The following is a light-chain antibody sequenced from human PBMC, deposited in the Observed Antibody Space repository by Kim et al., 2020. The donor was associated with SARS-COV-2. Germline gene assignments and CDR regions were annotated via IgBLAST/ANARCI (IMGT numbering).Light chain of an antibody. CDR2: DAS. CDR1: QSINID. J-gene: IGKJ4*01. Sequence: PGERATLACRASQSINIDVAWYQQKPGRAPRLLIYDASKRVSGVPARFSGSGSGIDFALTINGLEPEDFAVYYSQQHATWPPALTFGGGTKVDIK. V-gene: IGKV3-11*01. CDR3: QQHATWPPALT.